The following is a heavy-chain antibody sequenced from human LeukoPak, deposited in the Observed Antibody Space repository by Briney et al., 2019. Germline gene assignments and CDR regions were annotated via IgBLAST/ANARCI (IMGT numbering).Heavy chain of an antibody. CDR1: GFIFSDSG. CDR3: ANGYYYDSSSDSLFDY. Sequence: PGGSLRLSCAASGFIFSDSGLSWVRQTPGKGLEWVSSISGSGGLIYYADSVKGRFTISRDNSKNTLYLQMNSLRAEDTAIYYCANGYYYDSSSDSLFDYWGQGTLVTVSS. J-gene: IGHJ4*02. D-gene: IGHD3-22*01. V-gene: IGHV3-23*01. CDR2: ISGSGGLI.